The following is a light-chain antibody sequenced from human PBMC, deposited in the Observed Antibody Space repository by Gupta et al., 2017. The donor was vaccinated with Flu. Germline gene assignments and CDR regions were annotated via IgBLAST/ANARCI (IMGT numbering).Light chain of an antibody. Sequence: DIQMTQSPSSLSASVGDRVTITCRASQNINNYLNWYQHEPGKAPKLLIYAASSLQSGVPSRFSGSGSGTYFTLTSSSLQPEDFANYYCQQSYSTLTFGGGTKVEI. CDR2: AAS. J-gene: IGKJ4*01. CDR3: QQSYSTLT. V-gene: IGKV1-39*01. CDR1: QNINNY.